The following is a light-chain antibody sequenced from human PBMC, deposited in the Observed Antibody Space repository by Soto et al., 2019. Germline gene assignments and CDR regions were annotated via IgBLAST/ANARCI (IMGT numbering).Light chain of an antibody. CDR2: LGS. V-gene: IGKV2-28*01. CDR1: QSLLHSNGYNF. Sequence: EIVMTQSPLSLPVTPGEPASISCRSSQSLLHSNGYNFLNWYMQKPGQSPQLLIFLGSNRASGVPDRFSGSGSGQDFTLKISREEAEDVGVYYCMQALQTWTFGQGTKVEIK. J-gene: IGKJ1*01. CDR3: MQALQTWT.